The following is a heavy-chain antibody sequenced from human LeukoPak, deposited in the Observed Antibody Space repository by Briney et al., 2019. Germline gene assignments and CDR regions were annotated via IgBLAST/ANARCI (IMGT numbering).Heavy chain of an antibody. CDR2: IYHSGST. D-gene: IGHD6-6*01. CDR3: ARQQLVLGVKYYMDV. Sequence: SETLSLTCAVSGYSISSVYYWGRVRPPPGKGLEWIATIYHSGSTYYNPSLKSRVTISVDTSKNQFSLKLSSVTAADMAVYYCARQQLVLGVKYYMDVWGKGTTVTVSS. J-gene: IGHJ6*03. CDR1: GYSISSVYY. V-gene: IGHV4-38-2*01.